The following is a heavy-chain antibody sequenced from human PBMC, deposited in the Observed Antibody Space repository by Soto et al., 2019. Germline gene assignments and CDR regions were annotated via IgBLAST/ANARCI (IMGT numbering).Heavy chain of an antibody. CDR3: AGSAIILEGYYYGIEV. V-gene: IGHV4-30-2*01. D-gene: IGHD2-21*01. CDR2: IYHSGST. J-gene: IGHJ6*02. Sequence: QLQLQESGSGLLKPSQTLSLTCAVSGGSISRGGYSWSWIRQPPGKGLEWLGYIYHSGSTYYNPSLKSRFTLSLDRSKNQFSLKLSSVSAAGTALYYCAGSAIILEGYYYGIEVWGQGTTVTVSS. CDR1: GGSISRGGYS.